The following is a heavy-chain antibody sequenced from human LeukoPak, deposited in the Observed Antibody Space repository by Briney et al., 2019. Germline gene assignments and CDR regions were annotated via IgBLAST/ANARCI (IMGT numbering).Heavy chain of an antibody. CDR1: GYSFTNYG. D-gene: IGHD6-13*01. CDR2: ISPYNGNT. J-gene: IGHJ4*02. Sequence: ASVKVSCKASGYSFTNYGITWVRQAPGQWLEWMGWISPYNGNTNYAQKLQGRVTMTRDTSTSTAYMELRSLRSDDTAVYYCATYSAAGRTYYFDYWGQGALVTVSS. V-gene: IGHV1-18*01. CDR3: ATYSAAGRTYYFDY.